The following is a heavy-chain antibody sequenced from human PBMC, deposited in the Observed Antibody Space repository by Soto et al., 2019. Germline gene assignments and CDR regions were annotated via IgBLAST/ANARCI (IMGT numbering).Heavy chain of an antibody. CDR3: ARSPQLKPRFDY. CDR2: IYYSGST. Sequence: QVQLQESGPGLVKPSQTLSLTCTVSGGSISSGGYYWSWIRQHPGKGLEWIGYIYYSGSTYYNPSPKTRVTISADTSKTQFSLKLSSVTAADTAVYYSARSPQLKPRFDYWGQGTLVTVSS. D-gene: IGHD1-1*01. CDR1: GGSISSGGYY. V-gene: IGHV4-31*03. J-gene: IGHJ4*02.